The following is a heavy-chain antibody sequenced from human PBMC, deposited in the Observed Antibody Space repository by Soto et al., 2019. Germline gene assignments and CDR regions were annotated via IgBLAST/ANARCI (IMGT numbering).Heavy chain of an antibody. D-gene: IGHD3-10*01. J-gene: IGHJ6*02. Sequence: GGSLRLSCAASGFTFSTYALSWVRQAPGKGLEWVSAINRSGGSTYYADSVKGRFTISRDNSKNTLYLQMNSLRVEDTAVYYCAKWLDGMDVWGQGTTVTVSS. CDR3: AKWLDGMDV. V-gene: IGHV3-23*01. CDR2: INRSGGST. CDR1: GFTFSTYA.